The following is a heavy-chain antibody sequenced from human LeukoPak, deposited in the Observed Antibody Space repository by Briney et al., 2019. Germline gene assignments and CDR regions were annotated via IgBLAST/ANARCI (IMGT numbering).Heavy chain of an antibody. V-gene: IGHV3-7*02. CDR3: GGGGQLDY. CDR1: GFTFSAYA. Sequence: GGSLRLSCSASGFTFSAYAMYWVRQAPGKGLEWVANIKQDGSKKYYVDSLKGRFTISRDNAKNSLYLQMNSLRAEDTAVYYCGGGGQLDYWGQGTLVTVSS. J-gene: IGHJ4*02. CDR2: IKQDGSKK. D-gene: IGHD2-2*01.